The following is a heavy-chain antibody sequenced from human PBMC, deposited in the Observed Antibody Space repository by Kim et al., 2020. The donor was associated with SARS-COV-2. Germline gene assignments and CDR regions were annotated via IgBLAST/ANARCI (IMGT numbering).Heavy chain of an antibody. J-gene: IGHJ3*01. CDR1: GFTFSTYW. Sequence: GGSLRLSCAASGFTFSTYWMRWVRQAPGKGLEWVADLKHDGSAKNYVDAVKGRFTISRDNAKNSVYLQMNSLRVEDTAIYYCARGGEYAFDVWGQGTMVTVSS. CDR3: ARGGEYAFDV. CDR2: LKHDGSAK. V-gene: IGHV3-7*01.